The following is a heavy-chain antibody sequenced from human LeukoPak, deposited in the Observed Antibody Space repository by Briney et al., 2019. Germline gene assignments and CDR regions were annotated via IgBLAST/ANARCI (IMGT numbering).Heavy chain of an antibody. CDR2: ISGSGSTV. Sequence: PGGSLRLSCAASGFTFSSYSMNWVRQAPGKGLEWISCISGSGSTVYYADSVKGRFTISRDNAKNSLYLQMNSLRAEDTAVYYCAKGFRDTAMFLDYWGQGTLVTVSS. J-gene: IGHJ4*02. V-gene: IGHV3-48*04. CDR3: AKGFRDTAMFLDY. D-gene: IGHD5-18*01. CDR1: GFTFSSYS.